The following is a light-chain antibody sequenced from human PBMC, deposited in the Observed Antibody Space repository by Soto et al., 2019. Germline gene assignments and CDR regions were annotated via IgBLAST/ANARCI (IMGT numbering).Light chain of an antibody. CDR2: EGS. V-gene: IGLV2-23*01. J-gene: IGLJ2*01. Sequence: QSALTQPASVSGSPEQSITISCTGTSSDVGAYNLVSWYQQHPGKAPRLIIYEGSKRPSGISHRFSGSKFDNWASLKISGLRAADEAHYHCCSYAGSRTFVFGGGTKLTVL. CDR1: SSDVGAYNL. CDR3: CSYAGSRTFV.